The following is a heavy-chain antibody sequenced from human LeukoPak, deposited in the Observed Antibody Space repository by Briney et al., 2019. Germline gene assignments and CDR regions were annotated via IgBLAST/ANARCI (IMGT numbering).Heavy chain of an antibody. CDR3: ARVEMPGDYDY. CDR1: GGSISSYY. CDR2: IYYSGST. Sequence: PSETLSLTCTVSGGSISSYYWSWIRQPPGKGLEWIGYIYYSGSTNYNPSLKSRVTISVDTSKNQFSLKLSSVTAADTAVYYCARVEMPGDYDYGGQGTLVTVSA. J-gene: IGHJ4*02. D-gene: IGHD4-17*01. V-gene: IGHV4-59*01.